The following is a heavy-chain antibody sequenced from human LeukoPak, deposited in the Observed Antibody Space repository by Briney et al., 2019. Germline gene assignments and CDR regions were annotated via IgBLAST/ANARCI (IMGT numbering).Heavy chain of an antibody. CDR3: ASPTRKYCSGGSCYYAY. CDR2: INHSGST. D-gene: IGHD2-15*01. V-gene: IGHV4-34*01. CDR1: GGSFSGYY. Sequence: SETLSLTCAVYGGSFSGYYWSWIRQPPGKGLEWIGEINHSGSTNYNPSLKSRVTISVDTSKNQFSLKLSSVTAADTAVYYCASPTRKYCSGGSCYYAYWGQGTLVTVSS. J-gene: IGHJ4*02.